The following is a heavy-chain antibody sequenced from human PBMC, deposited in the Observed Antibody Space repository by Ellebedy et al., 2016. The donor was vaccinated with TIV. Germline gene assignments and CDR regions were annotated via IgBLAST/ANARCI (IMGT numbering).Heavy chain of an antibody. V-gene: IGHV3-21*01. J-gene: IGHJ4*01. Sequence: GESLKISCVASGFSFNSWGMSWVRQAPGKGLQWVSAVNSVSTSMFYADSVKGRFTVSRDNAKNSLYLQMNNLRAEDTAVYYCARDFDTAPMKTIFDYWGHGTLVTVSS. CDR1: GFSFNSWG. D-gene: IGHD5-18*01. CDR3: ARDFDTAPMKTIFDY. CDR2: VNSVSTSM.